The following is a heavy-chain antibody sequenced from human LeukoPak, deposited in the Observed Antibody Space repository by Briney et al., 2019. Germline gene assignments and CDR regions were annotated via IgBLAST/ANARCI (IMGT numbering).Heavy chain of an antibody. CDR2: IYYSGST. Sequence: SQTQSLTCTVSGGSISSSSYYWGWIRQPPGKGMEWIGSIYYSGSTYYNRSLKSRVTISVDTSKNQFSLKLSSVTAADTAVYYCASGLRFLEWSIYYFVYWGQGTLVTVSS. D-gene: IGHD3-3*01. J-gene: IGHJ4*02. V-gene: IGHV4-39*01. CDR3: ASGLRFLEWSIYYFVY. CDR1: GGSISSSSYY.